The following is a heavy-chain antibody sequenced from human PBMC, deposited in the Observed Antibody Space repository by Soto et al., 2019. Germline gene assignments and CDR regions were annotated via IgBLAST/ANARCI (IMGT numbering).Heavy chain of an antibody. D-gene: IGHD2-2*01. CDR1: GGSISSYY. J-gene: IGHJ5*02. CDR3: ARDGDCSSTSCYQDWFDP. CDR2: IYYSGST. V-gene: IGHV4-59*01. Sequence: SETLSLTCTVSGGSISSYYWSWIRQPPGKGLEWIGYIYYSGSTNYNPSLKSRVTISVDTSKNQFSLKLSSVTAADTAVYYCARDGDCSSTSCYQDWFDPWGQGTLVTVSS.